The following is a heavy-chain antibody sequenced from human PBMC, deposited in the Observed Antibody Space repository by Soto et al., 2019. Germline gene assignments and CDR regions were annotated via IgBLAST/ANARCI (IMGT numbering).Heavy chain of an antibody. CDR1: GFSFSNYA. CDR3: ATMGAPATGFYYFDS. Sequence: GGSLRLSCAASGFSFSNYAMNWVRQAPGKGLEWVSCISGGGGGTYYADSVKGRFIISRDNSKNTVYLQMNSLRAEDTAFYYCATMGAPATGFYYFDSWGQGTLVTVSS. J-gene: IGHJ4*02. CDR2: ISGGGGGT. V-gene: IGHV3-23*01. D-gene: IGHD2-8*01.